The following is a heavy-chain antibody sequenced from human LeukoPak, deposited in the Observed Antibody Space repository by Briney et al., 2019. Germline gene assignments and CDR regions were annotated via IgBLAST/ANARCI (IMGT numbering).Heavy chain of an antibody. CDR1: GFIFSRYS. CDR3: ARDGASLFYFDY. CDR2: ISSTSSTK. J-gene: IGHJ4*02. Sequence: GGSLRLSCAASGFIFSRYSMNWVRQAPGKGLEWVSYISSTSSTKDYADSVKGRFTISRDNAKNSLYLQMNSLRAEDTAVYYCARDGASLFYFDYWGQGTLVTVSS. V-gene: IGHV3-48*01. D-gene: IGHD3-16*01.